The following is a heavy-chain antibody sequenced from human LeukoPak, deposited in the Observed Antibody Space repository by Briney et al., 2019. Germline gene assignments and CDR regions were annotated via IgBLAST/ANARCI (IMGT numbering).Heavy chain of an antibody. Sequence: GGSLRLSCAAPGFTFDDYAMHWVRQAPGKGLEWVSGISWNSGSIGYADSVKGRFTISRDNAKNSLYLQMNSLRAEDTALYYCAKGGGAYYYYGMDVWGQGTTVTVSS. CDR2: ISWNSGSI. J-gene: IGHJ6*02. V-gene: IGHV3-9*01. CDR1: GFTFDDYA. CDR3: AKGGGAYYYYGMDV. D-gene: IGHD4-17*01.